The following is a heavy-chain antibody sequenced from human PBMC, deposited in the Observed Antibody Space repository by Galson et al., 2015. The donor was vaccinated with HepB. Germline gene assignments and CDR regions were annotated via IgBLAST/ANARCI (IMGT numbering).Heavy chain of an antibody. CDR2: VNHRGDT. CDR3: ARAAGARRSKLRGLIRKFDFYGLGV. CDR1: GFTFSSYT. J-gene: IGHJ6*02. V-gene: IGHV4-34*01. Sequence: LRLSCAASGFTFSSYTMNWVRQTPGKGLEWIGEVNHRGDTNSNPSLQSRLTISVDTSKNQFSLKLSFVTAADTAIYYCARAAGARRSKLRGLIRKFDFYGLGVWGQGTTVAVSS. D-gene: IGHD3-10*01.